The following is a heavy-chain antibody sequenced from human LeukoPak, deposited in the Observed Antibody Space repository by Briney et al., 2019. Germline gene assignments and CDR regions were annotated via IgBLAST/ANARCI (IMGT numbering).Heavy chain of an antibody. CDR2: ISYDGSNK. CDR1: GFTFSSYG. D-gene: IGHD2-2*01. V-gene: IGHV3-30*18. CDR3: AKGDTSWTIDY. J-gene: IGHJ4*02. Sequence: GGSLRLSCAASGFTFSSYGIHWVRQAPGKGLDRVAVISYDGSNKYYADSVKGRFTISRDNSKNTLYLQMNSLRAEDTAVYYCAKGDTSWTIDYWGQGTLVTVSS.